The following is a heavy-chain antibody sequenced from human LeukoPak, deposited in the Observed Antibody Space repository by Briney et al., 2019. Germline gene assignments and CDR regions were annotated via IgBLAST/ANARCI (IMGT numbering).Heavy chain of an antibody. J-gene: IGHJ4*02. V-gene: IGHV3-33*08. CDR2: IWYDGSNK. Sequence: GGSLRLSCTASGFTFSRFGMHWVRQAPGKGLEWVAVIWYDGSNKYYADSVKGRFTISRDNSKNTLYLQMNSLRAEDTAVYYCARGLYDFWSGYHPALDYWGQGTLVTVSS. D-gene: IGHD3-3*01. CDR1: GFTFSRFG. CDR3: ARGLYDFWSGYHPALDY.